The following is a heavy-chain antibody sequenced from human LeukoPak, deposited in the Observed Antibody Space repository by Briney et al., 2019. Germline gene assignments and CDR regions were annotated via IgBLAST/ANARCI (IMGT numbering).Heavy chain of an antibody. CDR2: TYYRSKWYD. V-gene: IGHV6-1*01. CDR3: ARAMRITAAGTFYFDY. CDR1: GDSVSSNSAT. D-gene: IGHD6-25*01. Sequence: SQTLSLTCAISGDSVSSNSATWNWIRQSTSRGLEWLGRTYYRSKWYDDYGVSVKSRITMNPDTSKNQFSLQLNSVTPEDTAVYYCARAMRITAAGTFYFDYWGQGTLVTVSS. J-gene: IGHJ4*02.